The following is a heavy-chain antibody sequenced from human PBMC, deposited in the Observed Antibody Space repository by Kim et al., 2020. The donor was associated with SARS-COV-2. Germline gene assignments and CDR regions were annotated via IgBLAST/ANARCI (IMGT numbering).Heavy chain of an antibody. CDR1: GYTFTYYY. CDR2: INPNSGGT. J-gene: IGHJ4*02. D-gene: IGHD6-19*01. V-gene: IGHV1-2*06. Sequence: ASVKVSCKTSGYTFTYYYIHWVRQAPGQGLEWMGRINPNSGGTNYAQKFQGRVTMTRDTSISTADMELSSLISDDTAVYYCARTTLTTYSSGWPIDYWGQGTLVTVSS. CDR3: ARTTLTTYSSGWPIDY.